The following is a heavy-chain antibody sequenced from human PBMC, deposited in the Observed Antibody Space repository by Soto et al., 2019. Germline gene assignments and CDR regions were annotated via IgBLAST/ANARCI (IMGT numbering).Heavy chain of an antibody. CDR1: GFTFSGSA. CDR2: IRSKANSYAT. V-gene: IGHV3-73*01. D-gene: IGHD3-22*01. Sequence: PGGSLRLSCAASGFTFSGSAMHWVRQASGKGLEWVGRIRSKANSYATAYAASVKGRFTISRDDSKNTAYLQMNSLKTEDTAVYYCTSSALIDYYYYYGMDVWGQGTTVTVS. J-gene: IGHJ6*02. CDR3: TSSALIDYYYYYGMDV.